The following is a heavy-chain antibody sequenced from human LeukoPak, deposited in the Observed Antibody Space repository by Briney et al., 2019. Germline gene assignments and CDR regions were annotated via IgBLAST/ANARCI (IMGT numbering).Heavy chain of an antibody. CDR3: ASGLRYFDWLPLDY. J-gene: IGHJ4*02. CDR2: IIPIFGTA. CDR1: GGTFSSYA. Sequence: SVKVSCKASGGTFSSYAISWVRQAPGQGLEWMGGIIPIFGTANYAQKLQGRVTITTDESTSTAYMELSSLRSEDTAVYYCASGLRYFDWLPLDYWGQGTLVTVSA. V-gene: IGHV1-69*05. D-gene: IGHD3-9*01.